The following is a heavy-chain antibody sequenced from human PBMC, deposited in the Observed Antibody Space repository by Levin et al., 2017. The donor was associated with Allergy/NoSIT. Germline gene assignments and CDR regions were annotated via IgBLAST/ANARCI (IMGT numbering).Heavy chain of an antibody. D-gene: IGHD4-17*01. CDR2: IYYSGST. J-gene: IGHJ5*02. CDR1: GGSISTYY. Sequence: SETLSRTCTVSGGSISTYYWSWIRQPPGKGREGMGNIYYSGSTNYNPSLKSRVTISVDTSKNHFSLKLSSVTAADTAVYFCARDDYGDYWFDPWGQGTLVTVSS. CDR3: ARDDYGDYWFDP. V-gene: IGHV4-59*01.